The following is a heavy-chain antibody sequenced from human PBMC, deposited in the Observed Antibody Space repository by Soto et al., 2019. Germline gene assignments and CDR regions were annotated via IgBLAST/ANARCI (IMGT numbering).Heavy chain of an antibody. Sequence: PGGSLRLSCTASGLIFSNYAMTWVRQAPGKGLEWVSSIRGSGGGTQFADSVKGRFTISRDNSKNTLYLQMNSLRVEDTAVYYCGKDPNGDYIGAFDFWGQGTMVTVSS. CDR3: GKDPNGDYIGAFDF. J-gene: IGHJ3*01. V-gene: IGHV3-23*01. CDR1: GLIFSNYA. D-gene: IGHD4-17*01. CDR2: IRGSGGGT.